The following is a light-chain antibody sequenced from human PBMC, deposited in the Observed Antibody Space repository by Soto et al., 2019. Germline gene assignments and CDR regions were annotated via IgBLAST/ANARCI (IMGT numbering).Light chain of an antibody. CDR2: DAS. CDR3: QQRSNWPPMYT. J-gene: IGKJ2*01. V-gene: IGKV3D-20*02. Sequence: EVVLTQSPGTLSLSPGERATLSCRASQTIRSSYLAWYQQKPGQAPXLLXYDASNRATGIPARFSGSGSGTDFTLTLSSLEPEEFAGYYCQQRSNWPPMYTFGQGTKVDIK. CDR1: QTIRSSY.